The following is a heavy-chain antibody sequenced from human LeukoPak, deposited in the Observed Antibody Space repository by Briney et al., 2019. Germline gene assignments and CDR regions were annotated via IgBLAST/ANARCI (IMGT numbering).Heavy chain of an antibody. D-gene: IGHD3-10*01. CDR1: GGSISSSSYY. CDR3: ARVRVGNYYGSGSYLDY. Sequence: PSETLSLTCTVSGGSISSSSYYWGWIRQPPGKGLEWIGSIYYSGSTYYNPSLKSRVTISVDTSKNQFSLKLSSVTAADTAVYYCARVRVGNYYGSGSYLDYWGQGTLVTVSS. V-gene: IGHV4-39*07. J-gene: IGHJ4*02. CDR2: IYYSGST.